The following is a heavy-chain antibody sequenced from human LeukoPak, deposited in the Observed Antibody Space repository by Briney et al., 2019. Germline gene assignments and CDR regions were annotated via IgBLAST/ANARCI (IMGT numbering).Heavy chain of an antibody. CDR1: GYTFTDYH. J-gene: IGHJ4*02. CDR3: ARGTVVSRMTAMAY. CDR2: INPNSGGT. Sequence: ASVKVSCKASGYTFTDYHIHWVRQAPGQGLEWVGWINPNSGGTNSAQKFQGRVAMTRDTSISTVYMELSRLRSDDTAVFYCARGTVVSRMTAMAYWGQGSLVTVS. D-gene: IGHD5-18*01. V-gene: IGHV1-2*02.